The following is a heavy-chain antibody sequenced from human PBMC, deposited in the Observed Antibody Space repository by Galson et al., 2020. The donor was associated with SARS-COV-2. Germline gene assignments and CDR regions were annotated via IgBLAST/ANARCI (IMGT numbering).Heavy chain of an antibody. CDR1: GGSISRYY. D-gene: IGHD2-8*01. CDR3: AREATYCTDDTCSGSNYYYYMDV. Sequence: SETLSLTCSVSGGSISRYYWSWIRQTPGKGLEWIGNVYDSGSTNYNPSFKSRVTISVDTSKNLFSLQLMSVTAADTAVYHCAREATYCTDDTCSGSNYYYYMDVWGKGTTVTVSS. V-gene: IGHV4-59*01. J-gene: IGHJ6*03. CDR2: VYDSGST.